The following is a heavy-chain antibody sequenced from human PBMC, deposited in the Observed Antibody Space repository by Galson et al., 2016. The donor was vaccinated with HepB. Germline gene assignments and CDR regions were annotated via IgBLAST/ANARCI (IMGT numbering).Heavy chain of an antibody. J-gene: IGHJ4*02. CDR2: IYYAGTT. Sequence: SETLSLTCTVSGGSISSTTSYWGWIRQPPGKGLEWIGSIYYAGTTYYNPSLKSRVTLSLDTSNNHFSLNLNSVIAADTAVYYCARHLDYYDSSAYYPDWGRGTLVTVSS. D-gene: IGHD3-22*01. V-gene: IGHV4-39*01. CDR1: GGSISSTTSY. CDR3: ARHLDYYDSSAYYPD.